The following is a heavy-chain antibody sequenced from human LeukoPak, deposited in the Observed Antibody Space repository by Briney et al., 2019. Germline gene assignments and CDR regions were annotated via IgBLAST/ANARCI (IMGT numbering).Heavy chain of an antibody. D-gene: IGHD3-3*01. V-gene: IGHV1-69*04. CDR1: GGTLSSYA. J-gene: IGHJ4*02. CDR2: IIPILGIA. Sequence: ASVKVPCRASGGTLSSYAISWVRQAPGQGLEWMGRIIPILGIANYAQKFQGRVTITADKSTSTAYMELSSLRSEDTAVYYCARAPYYDFWSGYFDYWGQGTLVTVSS. CDR3: ARAPYYDFWSGYFDY.